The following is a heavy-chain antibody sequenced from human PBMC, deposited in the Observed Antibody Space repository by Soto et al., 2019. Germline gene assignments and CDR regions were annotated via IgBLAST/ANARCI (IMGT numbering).Heavy chain of an antibody. Sequence: GGSLRLSCAASGFTFSSYAMHWVRQAPGKGLEWVAVISYDGSNKYYADSVKGRFTISRDNSKNTLYLQMNSLRAEDTAVYYCARDGHDSSGYPFFFDYWGQGTLVTVSS. J-gene: IGHJ4*02. CDR3: ARDGHDSSGYPFFFDY. CDR1: GFTFSSYA. V-gene: IGHV3-30-3*01. CDR2: ISYDGSNK. D-gene: IGHD3-22*01.